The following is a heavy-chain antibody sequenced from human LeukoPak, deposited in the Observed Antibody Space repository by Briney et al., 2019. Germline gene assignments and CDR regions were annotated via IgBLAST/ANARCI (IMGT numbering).Heavy chain of an antibody. CDR3: ARDLIRIAAAGAFDN. CDR1: GFTFSNYG. J-gene: IGHJ3*02. V-gene: IGHV3-30*19. CDR2: ISYDGSNK. Sequence: GRSLRLSCAASGFTFSNYGIHWVRQAPGKGLEWVAVISYDGSNKYYADSVKGRFTISRDNSKKTLYLQMNSLRAEDTAVYYCARDLIRIAAAGAFDNWGQGTMVTVSS. D-gene: IGHD6-13*01.